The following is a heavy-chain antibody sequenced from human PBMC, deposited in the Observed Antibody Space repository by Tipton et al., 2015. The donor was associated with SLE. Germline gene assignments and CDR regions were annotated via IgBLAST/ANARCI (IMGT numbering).Heavy chain of an antibody. CDR2: IYYSGST. CDR1: GGSISSHY. D-gene: IGHD3-22*01. CDR3: ARHDYDDNGYYMHYFDY. J-gene: IGHJ4*02. Sequence: TLSLTCTVSGGSISSHYWSWIRQPPGKGLEWIGYIYYSGSTNYNPSLKSRVTISVDTPKNQFSLKLSSVTVADTAVYYCARHDYDDNGYYMHYFDYWGQGTLVTVSS. V-gene: IGHV4-59*11.